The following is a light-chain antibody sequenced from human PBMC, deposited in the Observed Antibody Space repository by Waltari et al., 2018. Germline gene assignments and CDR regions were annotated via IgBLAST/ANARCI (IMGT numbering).Light chain of an antibody. CDR2: SNN. Sequence: SVLTQPPSASAPPLQRVTISSSGSSSNIGINTVNWYQQHPGTAPKLLIYSNNQRPSGVPDRFSGLQSEDEADYYCAAWDDSLNGVVFGGGTKLTVL. J-gene: IGLJ2*01. CDR3: AAWDDSLNGVV. CDR1: SSNIGINT. V-gene: IGLV1-44*01.